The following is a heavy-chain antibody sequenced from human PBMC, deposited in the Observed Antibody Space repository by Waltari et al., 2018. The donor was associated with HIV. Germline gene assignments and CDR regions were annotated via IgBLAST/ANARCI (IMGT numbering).Heavy chain of an antibody. CDR2: FDPEQGKT. J-gene: IGHJ5*02. V-gene: IGHV1-24*01. CDR1: GYPLSELT. Sequence: QVQPVQSGAEVKKRGASVKVSCKVYGYPLSELTMHWVRQAPGKGLGWMGGFDPEQGKTIYAQNFQGRVTMTEDAATDTAYMELSSLRSEDTAVYYCTTEGLYCSGGTCYSRFDPWGQGTLVTVSS. CDR3: TTEGLYCSGGTCYSRFDP. D-gene: IGHD2-15*01.